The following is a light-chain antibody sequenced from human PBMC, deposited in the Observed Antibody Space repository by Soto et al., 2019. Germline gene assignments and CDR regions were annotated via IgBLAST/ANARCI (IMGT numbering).Light chain of an antibody. J-gene: IGKJ5*01. CDR3: QQHGGSPIT. CDR1: QSVSTY. CDR2: DAS. V-gene: IGKV3-11*01. Sequence: EILLTQSPATLSLSPGERATLSFRASQSVSTYLAWYQQRPGQAPRLLIYDASYRATDIPPRFSGSGSGTDFTLTISRLEPEDFAVYYCQQHGGSPITFGQGTRLEIK.